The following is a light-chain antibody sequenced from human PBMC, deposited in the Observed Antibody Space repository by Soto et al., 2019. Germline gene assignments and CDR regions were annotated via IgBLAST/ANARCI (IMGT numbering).Light chain of an antibody. CDR1: RSISTY. V-gene: IGKV3-11*01. CDR3: QRRSNWLWT. CDR2: DAS. Sequence: EIVMTQSPATLSVSPGEGATLSCRASRSISTYLAWYQQKPGQAPRLLIYDASNRATGIPARFSGSGSGTDFALTISNLEPEDFAVYYCQRRSNWLWTFGQGTKVDI. J-gene: IGKJ1*01.